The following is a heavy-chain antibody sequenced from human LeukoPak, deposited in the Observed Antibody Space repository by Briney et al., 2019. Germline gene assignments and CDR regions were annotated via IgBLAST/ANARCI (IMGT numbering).Heavy chain of an antibody. D-gene: IGHD2-2*01. J-gene: IGHJ4*02. Sequence: SQTLSLTCAISGVTVSSNRAAWNWIRQSPSRGLEWLGRTYYRSKWSNDYALSVRSRITINPDTSKTQFSLQLKFVTPEDTAVYYCARLVGDQVVYWGQGTLVTVSS. CDR2: TYYRSKWSN. CDR1: GVTVSSNRAA. V-gene: IGHV6-1*01. CDR3: ARLVGDQVVY.